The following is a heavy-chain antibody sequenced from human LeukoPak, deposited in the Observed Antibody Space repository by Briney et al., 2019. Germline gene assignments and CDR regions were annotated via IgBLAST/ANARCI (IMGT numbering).Heavy chain of an antibody. D-gene: IGHD2-15*01. CDR2: TYPGGSDA. V-gene: IGHV5-51*01. CDR1: GYSFTSYW. J-gene: IGHJ4*02. Sequence: GESLKISCKGSGYSFTSYWIGWVRQMPGKGLEWMGITYPGGSDARYSPSFQGQVTISADRSITTAYLQWSSLKASDTAMYYCARGVEVVSCFDYWGQGTLVTVSS. CDR3: ARGVEVVSCFDY.